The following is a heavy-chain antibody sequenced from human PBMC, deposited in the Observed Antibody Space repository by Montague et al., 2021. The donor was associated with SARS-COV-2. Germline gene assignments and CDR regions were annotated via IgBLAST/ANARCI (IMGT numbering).Heavy chain of an antibody. V-gene: IGHV4-39*07. CDR2: IYHNGKT. Sequence: SETLSLTCNVSGDSITNTRYFWGWIRQPPGKALEWIGSIYHNGKTYYNPALERRALMSIDTSKNQFSLKLSAVTAADTAVYYCARSRGNLQWPFYYYYGMDVWGQGTTVTVSS. CDR1: GDSITNTRYF. CDR3: ARSRGNLQWPFYYYYGMDV. D-gene: IGHD6-19*01. J-gene: IGHJ6*02.